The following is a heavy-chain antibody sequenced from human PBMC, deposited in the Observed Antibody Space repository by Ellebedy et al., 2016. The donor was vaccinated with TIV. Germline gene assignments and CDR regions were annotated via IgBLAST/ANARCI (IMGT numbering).Heavy chain of an antibody. J-gene: IGHJ4*02. D-gene: IGHD3-10*01. CDR2: TYASS. CDR3: ARERGRRVDY. V-gene: IGHV4-31*03. CDR1: GDSISSGGYF. Sequence: LRLSCTVSGDSISSGGYFWSWIRHYPGEGLEWIGYTYASSYNPSLKSRATISVDTSKNQFSLRLTSVTAADTAVYYCARERGRRVDYWGQGVLVTVSS.